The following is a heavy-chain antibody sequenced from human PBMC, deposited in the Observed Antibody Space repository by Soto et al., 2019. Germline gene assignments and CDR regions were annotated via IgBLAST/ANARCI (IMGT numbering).Heavy chain of an antibody. V-gene: IGHV1-18*01. CDR3: ARDGKDHGDYLDY. CDR2: ISAYNGNI. CDR1: GYTFPSYG. Sequence: QVQLVQSGTEVKKPGASVKVSCKASGYTFPSYGISWVRQAPGQGLERIGWISAYNGNINYAQKLKGRGTMTTDTSTSTAYMELRSLRSDDTAVHYCARDGKDHGDYLDYWGQGTLVTVSS. D-gene: IGHD4-17*01. J-gene: IGHJ4*02.